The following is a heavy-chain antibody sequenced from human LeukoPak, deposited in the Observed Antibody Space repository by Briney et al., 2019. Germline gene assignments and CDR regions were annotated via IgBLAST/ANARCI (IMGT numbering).Heavy chain of an antibody. CDR2: ISSSSSYI. J-gene: IGHJ4*02. V-gene: IGHV3-21*04. CDR1: GFTFSSYS. Sequence: GESLRLSCAASGFTFSSYSMDWVRQAPGKGLEWVSSISSSSSYIYYADSVKGRFTISRDNSKNTLFLQMNSLRAEDTAVYYCAKDRAYSSSWYDYWGQGTLVTVSS. CDR3: AKDRAYSSSWYDY. D-gene: IGHD6-13*01.